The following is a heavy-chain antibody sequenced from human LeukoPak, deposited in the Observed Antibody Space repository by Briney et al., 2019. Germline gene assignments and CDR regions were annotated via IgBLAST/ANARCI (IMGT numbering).Heavy chain of an antibody. V-gene: IGHV3-23*01. Sequence: GGSLRLSCAASGFTFSSYAMSWVRQAPGKGLEWVSAISGSGGSTYYADSMKGRFTISRDNSKNTLYLQMNSLRAEDTAVYYCAKDRGAYSGYDFFDYWGQGTLVTVSS. J-gene: IGHJ4*02. CDR1: GFTFSSYA. CDR2: ISGSGGST. CDR3: AKDRGAYSGYDFFDY. D-gene: IGHD5-12*01.